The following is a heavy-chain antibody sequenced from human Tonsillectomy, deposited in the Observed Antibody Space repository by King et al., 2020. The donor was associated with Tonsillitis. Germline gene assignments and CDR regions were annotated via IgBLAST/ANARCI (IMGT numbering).Heavy chain of an antibody. CDR2: INPLSGGR. Sequence: QLVQSGAEVKKPGASVKVSCKASGYGFTDYYMHWVRQAPGHGLEWMGWINPLSGGRNYAQKFQGRVTMTRDTSIDTAYMELNSLKSDDTAIYYCARGERQWYFDVWGRGTLVTVSS. D-gene: IGHD5-24*01. CDR3: ARGERQWYFDV. V-gene: IGHV1-2*02. J-gene: IGHJ2*01. CDR1: GYGFTDYY.